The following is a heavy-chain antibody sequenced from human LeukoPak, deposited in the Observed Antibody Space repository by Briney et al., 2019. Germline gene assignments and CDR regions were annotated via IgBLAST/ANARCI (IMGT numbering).Heavy chain of an antibody. CDR2: ISGSGGST. D-gene: IGHD5-12*01. V-gene: IGHV3-23*01. J-gene: IGHJ4*02. CDR1: GFTFSTYD. Sequence: QAGGSLRLSCAASGFTFSTYDMSWVRQAPGKGLEWVSGISGSGGSTYYADSVKGRFTISRDKSKSTLYLQMNSLRAEDAAVYYCARGPSGYHNTGGQGTLVTVSS. CDR3: ARGPSGYHNT.